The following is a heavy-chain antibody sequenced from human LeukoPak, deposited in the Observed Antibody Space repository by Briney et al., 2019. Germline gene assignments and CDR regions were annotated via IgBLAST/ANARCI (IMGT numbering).Heavy chain of an antibody. J-gene: IGHJ4*02. Sequence: GGSLRLSCAASGFTFSSYGMNWVRQAPGKGLEWVSSISSSSSYIYYADSVKGRFTISRDNAKNSLYLQMNSLRAEDTAVYYCARALYYDFWSGYPNYFDYWGQGTLVTVSS. CDR3: ARALYYDFWSGYPNYFDY. D-gene: IGHD3-3*01. CDR1: GFTFSSYG. CDR2: ISSSSSYI. V-gene: IGHV3-21*01.